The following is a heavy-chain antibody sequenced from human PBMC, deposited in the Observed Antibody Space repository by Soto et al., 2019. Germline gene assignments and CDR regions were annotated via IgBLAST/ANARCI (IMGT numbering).Heavy chain of an antibody. CDR2: IILIFGTA. D-gene: IGHD3-16*01. CDR3: ARDHRSLGAFDI. J-gene: IGHJ3*02. Sequence: QVQLVQSGAEVKKPGSSVKVSCKASGGTFSSYAISWVRQAPGQGLEWMGGIILIFGTANYAQKFQGRVTISADKSTSTAYMELSRLRSEDTAVYYCARDHRSLGAFDIWGQGTMVTVSS. V-gene: IGHV1-69*06. CDR1: GGTFSSYA.